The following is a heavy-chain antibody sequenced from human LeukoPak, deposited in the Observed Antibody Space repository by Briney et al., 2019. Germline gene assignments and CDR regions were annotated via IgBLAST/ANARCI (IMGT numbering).Heavy chain of an antibody. J-gene: IGHJ4*02. CDR3: ARGGAGPNYDYVWGSYRPTRYYFDY. Sequence: PSETLSLTCTVSGGSIGSGGYYWSWIRQHPGKGLEWIGYIYYSGSTYYNPSLKSRVTISVDTSKNQFSLKLSSVTAADTAVYYCARGGAGPNYDYVWGSYRPTRYYFDYWGQGTLVTVSS. D-gene: IGHD3-16*02. CDR1: GGSIGSGGYY. V-gene: IGHV4-31*03. CDR2: IYYSGST.